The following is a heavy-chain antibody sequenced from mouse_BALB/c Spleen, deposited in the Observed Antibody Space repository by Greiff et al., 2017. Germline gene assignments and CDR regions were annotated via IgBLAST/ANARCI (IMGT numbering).Heavy chain of an antibody. V-gene: IGHV3-8*02. J-gene: IGHJ2*01. CDR1: GDSITSGY. D-gene: IGHD1-1*01. Sequence: EVQLQESGPSLVKPSQTLSLTCSVTGDSITSGYWNWIRKFPGNKLEYMGYISYSGSTYYNPSLKSRISITRDTSKNQYYLQLNSVTTEDTATYYCARTDYGSSYGYFDYWGQGTTLTVSS. CDR2: ISYSGST. CDR3: ARTDYGSSYGYFDY.